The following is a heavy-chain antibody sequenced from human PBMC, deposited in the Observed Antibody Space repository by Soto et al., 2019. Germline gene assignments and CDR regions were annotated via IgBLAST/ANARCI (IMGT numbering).Heavy chain of an antibody. CDR2: VYYTGST. CDR3: DRTARQGAVAPHWFDR. Sequence: QVQLQESGPELVKPSQTLSLTCTVSGASIRSTDYYWSWIRQAPGKGLEWIGYVYYTGSTYYNPSLMSRLTISVDTSKNQFSLKLTSVTAAETAVYYCDRTARQGAVAPHWFDRWGQGTQVTVSS. D-gene: IGHD2-21*02. V-gene: IGHV4-30-4*01. J-gene: IGHJ5*02. CDR1: GASIRSTDYY.